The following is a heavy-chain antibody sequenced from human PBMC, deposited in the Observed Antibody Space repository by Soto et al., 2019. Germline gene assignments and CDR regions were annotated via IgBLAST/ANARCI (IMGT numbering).Heavy chain of an antibody. Sequence: EVQLVESGGGLVKPGGSLRLSCAASGFTFSNAWMNWVRQAPGKGLEWVGRIKSKTDGGTTDYAAPVKGRFTISRDDSKNTLYLQMNSLKTEDTAVYYCTSQYCTNGVCDPPPDFDYWGQGTLVTVSS. D-gene: IGHD2-8*01. CDR2: IKSKTDGGTT. J-gene: IGHJ4*02. CDR1: GFTFSNAW. V-gene: IGHV3-15*07. CDR3: TSQYCTNGVCDPPPDFDY.